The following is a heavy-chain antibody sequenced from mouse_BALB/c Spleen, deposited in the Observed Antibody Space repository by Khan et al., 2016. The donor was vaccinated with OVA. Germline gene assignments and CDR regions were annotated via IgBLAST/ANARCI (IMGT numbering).Heavy chain of an antibody. CDR3: AKGVWSYYYAFDY. CDR2: IWGGGST. Sequence: QVQLKQSGPGLVAPSQSLSITCTVSGFSLTDYGVSWIRQPPGKGLEWLGVIWGGGSTYYNSALKSRLSISKDNSKSQVFLKMSSLQTDDTAMYYCAKGVWSYYYAFDYWGKGTSVTVSS. CDR1: GFSLTDYG. V-gene: IGHV2-6-5*01. J-gene: IGHJ4*01.